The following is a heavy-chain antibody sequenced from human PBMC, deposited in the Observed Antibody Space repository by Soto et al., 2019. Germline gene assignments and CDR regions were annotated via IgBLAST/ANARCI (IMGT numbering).Heavy chain of an antibody. Sequence: SQTLSLTCAISGDSVSSNSAAWNWIRQSPSRGLEWLGRTYYRSKWYNDYAVSVKSRITINPDTSKNQFSLQLNSVTPEDTAVYYCARDLYIYSSGGPHGSFDIWGQGTMVTVSS. V-gene: IGHV6-1*01. CDR3: ARDLYIYSSGGPHGSFDI. CDR2: TYYRSKWYN. CDR1: GDSVSSNSAA. D-gene: IGHD6-19*01. J-gene: IGHJ3*02.